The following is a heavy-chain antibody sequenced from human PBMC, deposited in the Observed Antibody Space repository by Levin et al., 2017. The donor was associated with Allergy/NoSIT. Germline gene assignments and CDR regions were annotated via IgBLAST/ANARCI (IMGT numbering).Heavy chain of an antibody. CDR1: GDSITSGPY. CDR3: ARDTAMFAFDF. J-gene: IGHJ3*01. D-gene: IGHD5-18*01. V-gene: IGHV4-61*02. Sequence: SQTLSLTCSVSGDSITSGPYWSWIRQPAGRGLEWIGLIYSSGSTKYSPSLKSRVTISLDPSKNQFSLNLTSVTAADTAMYFCARDTAMFAFDFWGHGTMVTVSS. CDR2: IYSSGST.